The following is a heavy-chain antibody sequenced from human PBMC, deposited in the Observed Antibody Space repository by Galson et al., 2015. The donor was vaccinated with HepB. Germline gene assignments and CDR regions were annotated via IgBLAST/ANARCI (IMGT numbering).Heavy chain of an antibody. D-gene: IGHD5-24*01. CDR2: ISSSSSYI. J-gene: IGHJ5*02. V-gene: IGHV3-21*01. CDR1: GFTFSSYS. CDR3: ARGEMNGWFDP. Sequence: SLRLSCAASGFTFSSYSMNWVRQAPGKGLEWVSSISSSSSYIYYADSVKGRFTISRDNAKNSLYLQMNSLRAEDTAVYYCARGEMNGWFDPWGQGTLVTVSS.